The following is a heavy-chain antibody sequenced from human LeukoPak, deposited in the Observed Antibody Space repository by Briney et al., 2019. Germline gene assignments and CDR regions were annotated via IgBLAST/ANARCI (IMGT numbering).Heavy chain of an antibody. V-gene: IGHV4-59*01. CDR2: IYYSGST. Sequence: SETLSLTCTVSGGSISSYYWSWIRQPPGKGLEWIGYIYYSGSTNYNPSLKSRVTISVDTSKNQFSLKLSSVTAADTAVYYCARSPIAARPSDAFDIWGQGAMVTVSS. J-gene: IGHJ3*02. CDR1: GGSISSYY. D-gene: IGHD6-6*01. CDR3: ARSPIAARPSDAFDI.